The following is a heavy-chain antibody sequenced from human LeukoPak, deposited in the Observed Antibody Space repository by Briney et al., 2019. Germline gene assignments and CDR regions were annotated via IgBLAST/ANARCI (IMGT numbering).Heavy chain of an antibody. J-gene: IGHJ5*02. CDR2: ISAYNGNT. Sequence: ASVKVSCKASGYTFTSYGISWVRPAPGQGLEWMGWISAYNGNTNYAQKLQGRVTMTTDTSTSTAYMELRSLRSDDAAVYYCARGLDCSSTSCYGENWFDPWGQGTLVTVSS. CDR3: ARGLDCSSTSCYGENWFDP. CDR1: GYTFTSYG. D-gene: IGHD2-2*01. V-gene: IGHV1-18*04.